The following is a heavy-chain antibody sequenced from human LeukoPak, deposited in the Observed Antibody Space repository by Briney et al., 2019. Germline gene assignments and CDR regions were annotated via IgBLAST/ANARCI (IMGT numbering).Heavy chain of an antibody. J-gene: IGHJ4*02. CDR1: GGSISISY. Sequence: SETLSLTCSVSGGSISISYWTWIRQPPGKGLEWIGYIYNNGSTNYNPSLKSRVTISPGTSKNQFSLKLTSVTAADTAVYYCARARRYGDYADYWGQGTQVTVSS. CDR2: IYNNGST. D-gene: IGHD4-17*01. CDR3: ARARRYGDYADY. V-gene: IGHV4-59*01.